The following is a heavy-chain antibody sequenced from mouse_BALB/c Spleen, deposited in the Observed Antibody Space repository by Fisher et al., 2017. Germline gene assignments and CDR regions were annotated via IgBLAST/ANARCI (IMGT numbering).Heavy chain of an antibody. CDR3: ARHLGKTYAMDY. V-gene: IGHV5-12-2*01. Sequence: RFTISRDNAKNTLYLQMSSLKSEDTAMYYCARHLGKTYAMDYWGQGTSVTVSS. D-gene: IGHD2-1*01. J-gene: IGHJ4*01.